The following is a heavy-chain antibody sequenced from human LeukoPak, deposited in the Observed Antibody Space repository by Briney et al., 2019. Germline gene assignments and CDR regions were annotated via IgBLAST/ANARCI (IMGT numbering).Heavy chain of an antibody. D-gene: IGHD3-9*01. CDR3: ARDAYYDILTGSDFDY. Sequence: PGGSLRLSCEVSGFTFSNYWMSWVRQAPGKGLEWVIHVRPDGGEKYFVDSVKGRFTISRDNAKNSLYLQMNSLRAEDTAVHYCARDAYYDILTGSDFDYWGQGTLVTVSS. CDR2: VRPDGGEK. J-gene: IGHJ4*02. CDR1: GFTFSNYW. V-gene: IGHV3-7*01.